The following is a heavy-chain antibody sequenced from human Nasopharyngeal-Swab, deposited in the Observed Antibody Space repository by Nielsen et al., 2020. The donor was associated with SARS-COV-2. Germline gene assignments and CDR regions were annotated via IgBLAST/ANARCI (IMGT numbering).Heavy chain of an antibody. V-gene: IGHV4-34*01. D-gene: IGHD6-13*01. Sequence: SETLSRTCAVYVGSFSGDYWSWIRQPPGKGLEWIGEINNSGSTNYNPSLKRRVTISVTTSKNQFSLKLISVTAADTAVYYCARCIAAAGPAIDYWGQGTLVTVSS. J-gene: IGHJ4*02. CDR3: ARCIAAAGPAIDY. CDR2: INNSGST. CDR1: VGSFSGDY.